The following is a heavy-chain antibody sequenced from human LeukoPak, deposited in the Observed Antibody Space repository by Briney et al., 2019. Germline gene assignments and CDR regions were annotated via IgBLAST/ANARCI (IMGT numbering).Heavy chain of an antibody. CDR1: GFIFSNYW. CDR3: ARDRWGYSYGGD. CDR2: IKEDGSDK. D-gene: IGHD5-18*01. Sequence: GGSLRLSCAASGFIFSNYWMSWVRQAPGKVLEWVANIKEDGSDKYYVDSVKGRFTISRDNAKNSLYLQMNSLKAEDTAVYYCARDRWGYSYGGDWGQGTLVTVSS. V-gene: IGHV3-7*01. J-gene: IGHJ4*02.